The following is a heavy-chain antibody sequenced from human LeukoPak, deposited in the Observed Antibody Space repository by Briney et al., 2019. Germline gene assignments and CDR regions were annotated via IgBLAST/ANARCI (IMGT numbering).Heavy chain of an antibody. CDR3: AKGWWIQPQTGPFDY. V-gene: IGHV3-23*01. D-gene: IGHD5-18*01. J-gene: IGHJ4*02. Sequence: PGGSLRLSCAASGFTFSSYAMSWVRQAPGKGLEWVSAISGSGGSTYYADSVKGRFTISRENSKNTLYLQMNSLRAEDTAVSYCAKGWWIQPQTGPFDYWGQGTLVTVSS. CDR1: GFTFSSYA. CDR2: ISGSGGST.